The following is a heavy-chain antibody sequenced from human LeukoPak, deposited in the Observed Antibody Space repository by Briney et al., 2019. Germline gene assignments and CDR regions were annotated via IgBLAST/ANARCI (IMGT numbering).Heavy chain of an antibody. V-gene: IGHV4-61*02. J-gene: IGHJ4*02. CDR1: GGSVSSVGDY. Sequence: SETLSLTCTVSGGSVSSVGDYWNWIRQPAGRGLEWIGRIYVSGSTDYNPSLESRVSMSLDASENQFSLKLSSVTAADTAVYYCARGGYYGAFDYWGQGTLVTVAS. D-gene: IGHD3-10*01. CDR3: ARGGYYGAFDY. CDR2: IYVSGST.